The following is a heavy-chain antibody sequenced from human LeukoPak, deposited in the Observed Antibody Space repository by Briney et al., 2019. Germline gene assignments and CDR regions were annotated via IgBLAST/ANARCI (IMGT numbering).Heavy chain of an antibody. CDR2: IYGGGST. Sequence: GGXXXLXCAATGLTVSSNFMSWVRQAPGKGVEWVSVIYGGGSTYYADSVKGRFTISRDTPKNTLYLQMNSLRVEDTAVYYCASWPGGWYGEDSWGQGTLVTVSS. V-gene: IGHV3-53*01. CDR3: ASWPGGWYGEDS. CDR1: GLTVSSNF. D-gene: IGHD6-19*01. J-gene: IGHJ4*02.